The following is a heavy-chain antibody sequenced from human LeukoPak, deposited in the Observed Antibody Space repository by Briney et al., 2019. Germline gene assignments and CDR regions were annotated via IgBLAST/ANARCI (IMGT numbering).Heavy chain of an antibody. CDR3: ARDATYYYGSGSTNWFDP. J-gene: IGHJ5*02. CDR2: IYTSGST. D-gene: IGHD3-10*01. CDR1: GGSISSYY. V-gene: IGHV4-4*07. Sequence: SETLSLTCTVSGGSISSYYWSWIRQPAGKGLEWIGRIYTSGSTNYNPSLKSRVTISVDTSKNQFSLKLSSVTAADTAVYYCARDATYYYGSGSTNWFDPWGQGTLVTVSS.